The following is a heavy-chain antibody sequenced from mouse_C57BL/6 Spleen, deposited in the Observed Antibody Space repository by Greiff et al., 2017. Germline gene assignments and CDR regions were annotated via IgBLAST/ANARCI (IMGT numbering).Heavy chain of an antibody. Sequence: QVQLQQPGAELVKPGASVKLSCKASGYTFTSYWMHWVKQSPGQGLEWIGMIHPNSGSTNYNEKFKSKATLTVDKSSSTAYMQLSSLTSDDSAVYYCARGDILRSYFDYWGQGTTLTVSS. CDR1: GYTFTSYW. D-gene: IGHD1-1*01. V-gene: IGHV1-64*01. CDR2: IHPNSGST. CDR3: ARGDILRSYFDY. J-gene: IGHJ2*01.